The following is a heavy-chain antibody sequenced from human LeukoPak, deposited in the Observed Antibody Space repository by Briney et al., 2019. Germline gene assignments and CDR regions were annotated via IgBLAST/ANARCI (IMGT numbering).Heavy chain of an antibody. J-gene: IGHJ4*02. V-gene: IGHV3-23*01. D-gene: IGHD3-9*01. CDR2: ISGSGGST. CDR1: GFTFSSYA. CDR3: AKAAGLRYFDWLLLAF. Sequence: GGSLRLSCAASGFTFSSYAMSWVRQAPGKGLEWVSAISGSGGSTYYADSVKGRFTISRDNSKNTLYLQMNSLRAEGTAVYYCAKAAGLRYFDWLLLAFWGQGTLVTVSS.